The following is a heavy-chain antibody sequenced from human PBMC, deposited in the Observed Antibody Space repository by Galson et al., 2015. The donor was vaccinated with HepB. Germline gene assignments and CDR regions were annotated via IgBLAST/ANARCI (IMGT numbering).Heavy chain of an antibody. Sequence: SVKVSCKVSGYTLTELSMHWVRQAPGKGPEWMGGFDPEDGETIYAQKFQGRVTMTEDTSTDTAYMELSSLRSEDTAVYYCATAWGGDYGDKGDFDYWGQGTLVTVSS. J-gene: IGHJ4*02. V-gene: IGHV1-24*01. CDR2: FDPEDGET. D-gene: IGHD4-17*01. CDR1: GYTLTELS. CDR3: ATAWGGDYGDKGDFDY.